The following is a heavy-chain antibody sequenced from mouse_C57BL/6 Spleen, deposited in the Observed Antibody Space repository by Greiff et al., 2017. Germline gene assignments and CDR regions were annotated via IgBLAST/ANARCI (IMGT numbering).Heavy chain of an antibody. CDR2: ISSGSSTI. Sequence: EVQGVESGGGLVKPGGSLKLSCAASGFTFSDYGMHWVRQAPEKGLEWVAYISSGSSTIYYADTVKGRFTISRDNAKNTLFLQMTSLRSEDTAMXYCASMMVTTWFAYWGQGTLVTVSA. J-gene: IGHJ3*01. V-gene: IGHV5-17*01. CDR1: GFTFSDYG. CDR3: ASMMVTTWFAY. D-gene: IGHD2-3*01.